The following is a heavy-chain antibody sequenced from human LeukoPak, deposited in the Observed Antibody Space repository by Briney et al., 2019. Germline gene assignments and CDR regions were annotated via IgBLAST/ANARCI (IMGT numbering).Heavy chain of an antibody. V-gene: IGHV4-59*01. J-gene: IGHJ3*02. CDR1: GVSISSYY. CDR2: IYYIGST. CDR3: ARDAYYYDSSGYYFADHAFDI. D-gene: IGHD3-22*01. Sequence: SETLSLTCTVSGVSISSYYWSWIRQPPGKGAEWIGSIYYIGSTNYNPSLKSRVTISVDTSKNQFSLKLSSMTAADTAVYYCARDAYYYDSSGYYFADHAFDIWGQGTMVTVSS.